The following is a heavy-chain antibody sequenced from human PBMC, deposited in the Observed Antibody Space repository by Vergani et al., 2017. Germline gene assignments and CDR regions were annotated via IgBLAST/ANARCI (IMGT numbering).Heavy chain of an antibody. CDR2: ISYDGNKK. D-gene: IGHD1-1*01. CDR1: GFTFSSYG. V-gene: IGHV3-30*03. Sequence: QVQLVESGGGVVQPGGSRRLSCAASGFTFSSYGMHWVRQAPGKGLEWVSVISYDGNKKNYADSVKGRFTISRDNSKNTLYLEMNALRAEDTAVYYCARDFLTRVTTLDYYYMGVWGKGTTVTDSS. J-gene: IGHJ6*03. CDR3: ARDFLTRVTTLDYYYMGV.